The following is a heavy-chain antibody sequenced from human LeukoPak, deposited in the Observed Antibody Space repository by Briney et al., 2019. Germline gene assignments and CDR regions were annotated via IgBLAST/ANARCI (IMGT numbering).Heavy chain of an antibody. J-gene: IGHJ5*02. CDR2: IYPGDSDT. V-gene: IGHV5-51*01. D-gene: IGHD6-25*01. CDR3: ARSRYSSGENWFDP. CDR1: GYRFTNYW. Sequence: GESLKISCKGSGYRFTNYWIGWVRQMPGKGLEWMGIIYPGDSDTRYSPSFQGQVTISADKSISTAYLQWSSLKASDTAMYYCARSRYSSGENWFDPWGQGTLVTVSS.